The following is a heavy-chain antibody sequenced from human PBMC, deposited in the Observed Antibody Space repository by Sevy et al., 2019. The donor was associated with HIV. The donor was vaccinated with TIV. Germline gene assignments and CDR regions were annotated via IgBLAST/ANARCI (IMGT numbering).Heavy chain of an antibody. CDR3: ARAEQVAMLVVFGGLYFDS. CDR2: IKQDESEK. CDR1: GFTFSRYW. Sequence: GGSLRLSCAASGFTFSRYWMTWVRQAPGKGLEWEANIKQDESEKYYVDSVKCRFTISRDNAKNSLYLQMNSLRADDTAVYYCARAEQVAMLVVFGGLYFDSWGQGTLVTVSS. J-gene: IGHJ4*02. V-gene: IGHV3-7*01. D-gene: IGHD3-22*01.